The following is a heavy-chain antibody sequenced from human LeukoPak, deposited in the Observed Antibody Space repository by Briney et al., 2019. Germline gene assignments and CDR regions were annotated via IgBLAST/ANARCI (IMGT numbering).Heavy chain of an antibody. D-gene: IGHD1-26*01. V-gene: IGHV1-18*01. J-gene: IGHJ4*02. Sequence: GASVKVSCKASGYTFTSYGISWVRQAPGQGLEWMGWISANNGNTKYNTKYAQNLQGRVTMTTDIYTSTAYMELRALRSDDTAVYYCARDRDRSGSQSYWGQGTLVTVSS. CDR2: ISANNGNTKYNT. CDR3: ARDRDRSGSQSY. CDR1: GYTFTSYG.